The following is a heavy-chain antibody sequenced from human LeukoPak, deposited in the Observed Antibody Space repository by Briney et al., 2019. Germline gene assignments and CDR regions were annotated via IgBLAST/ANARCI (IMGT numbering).Heavy chain of an antibody. CDR2: INHSGST. CDR1: GGSFSGYY. V-gene: IGHV4-34*01. Sequence: SETLSPTCAVYGGSFSGYYWSWIRQPPGKGLEWIGEINHSGSTNYNPSLKSRVTISVDTSKNQFSLKLSSVTAADTAVYYCARRPVYYGSGSYYNVVWFDPWGQGTLVTVSS. J-gene: IGHJ5*02. D-gene: IGHD3-10*01. CDR3: ARRPVYYGSGSYYNVVWFDP.